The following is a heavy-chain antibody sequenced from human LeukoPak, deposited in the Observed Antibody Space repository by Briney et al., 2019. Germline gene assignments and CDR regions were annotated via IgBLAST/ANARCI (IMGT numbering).Heavy chain of an antibody. Sequence: GGSLRLSCAASGFTFSSYAMSWVRQAPGKGLEWVSAISGSGGSTYYADSVKGRFTISRDNSKNTLYLQMNSLRAEDTAVYYCAKAGSMGFGELALDYWGQGTLVTVSS. D-gene: IGHD3-10*01. CDR3: AKAGSMGFGELALDY. CDR2: ISGSGGST. J-gene: IGHJ4*02. V-gene: IGHV3-23*01. CDR1: GFTFSSYA.